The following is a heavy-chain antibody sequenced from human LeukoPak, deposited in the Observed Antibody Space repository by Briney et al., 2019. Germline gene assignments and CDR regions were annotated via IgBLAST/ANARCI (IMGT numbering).Heavy chain of an antibody. V-gene: IGHV4-4*07. D-gene: IGHD6-13*01. J-gene: IGHJ6*02. Sequence: SETLSLTCTVSGGSISSYYWSWIRQPAGKGLEWIGRIYTSGSTNYNPSLKSRVTMSVDTSKNQFSLKLSSVTAADTAVYYCARDMVLRYSSSWHYYYYGMDAWGQGTTVTVSS. CDR1: GGSISSYY. CDR2: IYTSGST. CDR3: ARDMVLRYSSSWHYYYYGMDA.